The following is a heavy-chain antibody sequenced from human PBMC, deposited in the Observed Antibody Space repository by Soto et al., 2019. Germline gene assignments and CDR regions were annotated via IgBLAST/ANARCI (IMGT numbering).Heavy chain of an antibody. D-gene: IGHD3-3*02. CDR1: GFTFSNHA. CDR3: VRGLLAFFDF. V-gene: IGHV3-23*01. Sequence: PGGSLRLSCAASGFTFSNHAMSWVRQAPGKGLEWVSAVSGGGGSSFYADSVKGRFTISRGNSKNTVSLQMSGLRVEDTALYYCVRGLLAFFDFWGQGTPVTVSS. J-gene: IGHJ4*02. CDR2: VSGGGGSS.